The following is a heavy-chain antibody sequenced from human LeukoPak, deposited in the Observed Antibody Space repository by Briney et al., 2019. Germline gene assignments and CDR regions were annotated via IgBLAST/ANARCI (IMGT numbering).Heavy chain of an antibody. J-gene: IGHJ3*02. V-gene: IGHV1-69*04. CDR3: ARGGVGATYAFDI. CDR1: GGTFSSYA. D-gene: IGHD1-26*01. CDR2: IIPILGIA. Sequence: ASVKVSCKASGGTFSSYAISWVRQAPGQGLEWMGRIIPILGIADYDQKFEGRVTITADKSTSTAYIELSSLRSEDTAVYYCARGGVGATYAFDIWGQGTMVTVSS.